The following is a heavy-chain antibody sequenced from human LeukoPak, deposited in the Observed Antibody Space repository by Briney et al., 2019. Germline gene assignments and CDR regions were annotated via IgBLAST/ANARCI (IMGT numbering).Heavy chain of an antibody. V-gene: IGHV1-2*04. J-gene: IGHJ5*02. CDR3: ARGHYYDSSGYYLKFRWFDP. Sequence: ASVKVSCKASGYTFTGYYMHWVRQAPGQGLEWMGWINPNSGGTNYAQKFQGWVTMTRDTSISTAYMELSGLRSDDTAVYYCARGHYYDSSGYYLKFRWFDPWGQGTLVTVSS. CDR1: GYTFTGYY. D-gene: IGHD3-22*01. CDR2: INPNSGGT.